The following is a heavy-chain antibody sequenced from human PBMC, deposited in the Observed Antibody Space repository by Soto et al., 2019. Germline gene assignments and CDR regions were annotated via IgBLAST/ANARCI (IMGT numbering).Heavy chain of an antibody. Sequence: EEQLLESGGGLVQPGGSLRLSCAASGFTFDRHGMNWVRQAPGKGLEWVSGITGSGSTYYADSLKGRFTISSDNSKNILYVEMNSLRAEDTAVYYCARDAYGVAAAGTSLDNWGQGTLVTVSS. CDR3: ARDAYGVAAAGTSLDN. D-gene: IGHD6-13*01. CDR1: GFTFDRHG. CDR2: ITGSGST. J-gene: IGHJ4*02. V-gene: IGHV3-23*01.